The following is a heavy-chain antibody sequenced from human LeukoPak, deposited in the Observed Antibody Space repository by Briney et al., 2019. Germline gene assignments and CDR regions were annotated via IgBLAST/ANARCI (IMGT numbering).Heavy chain of an antibody. V-gene: IGHV3-7*04. D-gene: IGHD2-2*02. J-gene: IGHJ4*02. CDR1: GFTFRRFW. CDR3: ARDIPYGLSYFDY. Sequence: GGSLRLSCSASGFTFRRFWMTWVRQAPGKGLELVANIKEDGSDANYVDAVKGRFTISRDNAKDSLYLQMNSVRPEDTAVYYCARDIPYGLSYFDYWGQGTLVTVSS. CDR2: IKEDGSDA.